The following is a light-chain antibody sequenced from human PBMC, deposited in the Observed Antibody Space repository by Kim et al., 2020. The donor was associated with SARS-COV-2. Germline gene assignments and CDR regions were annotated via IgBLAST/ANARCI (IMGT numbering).Light chain of an antibody. J-gene: IGLJ2*01. V-gene: IGLV3-19*01. Sequence: SSELPQDPAVSVALGQTVRITCQGDSLRSYYASWYQQKPGQAPVVVIYGKSNRLSGIPDRFSGSNSGDTASLTITGAQAEDEADYYCNSRDSSTNHLVFGGGTQLTVL. CDR2: GKS. CDR3: NSRDSSTNHLV. CDR1: SLRSYY.